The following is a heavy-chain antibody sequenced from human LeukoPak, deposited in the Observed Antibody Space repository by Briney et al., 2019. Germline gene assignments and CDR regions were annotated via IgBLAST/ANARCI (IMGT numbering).Heavy chain of an antibody. V-gene: IGHV3-30*18. CDR2: ISSAGNSK. Sequence: GGSLRLSCAASGFTFSRYGMHWVRQGPGKGLEWVATISSAGNSKNYADSMKGRFTISRDNSKNTLSLQMNSLRTDDTAVYYCAELGITMIGGVWGKGTTVTISS. CDR1: GFTFSRYG. CDR3: AELGITMIGGV. J-gene: IGHJ6*04. D-gene: IGHD3-10*02.